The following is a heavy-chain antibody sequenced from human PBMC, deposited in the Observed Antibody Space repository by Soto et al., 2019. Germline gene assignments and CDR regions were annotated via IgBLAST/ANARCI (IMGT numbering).Heavy chain of an antibody. D-gene: IGHD2-8*01. CDR2: IHYRGST. Sequence: PSETLSLTCTVSDGSIINYYWGWIRQPPGKGLEWIGYIHYRGSTKYNPSLKSRVTISVDTSKNQFSLKLSSVTAADTALYYCARLISPYDYYYYYMDVWGKGTTVTVSS. CDR3: ARLISPYDYYYYYMDV. V-gene: IGHV4-59*08. J-gene: IGHJ6*03. CDR1: DGSIINYY.